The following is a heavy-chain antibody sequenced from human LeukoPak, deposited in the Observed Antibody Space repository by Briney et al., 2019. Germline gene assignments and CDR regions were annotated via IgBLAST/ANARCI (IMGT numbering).Heavy chain of an antibody. Sequence: SETLSLTCTVSGGSISSSSYFWDWIRQPPGKGLEWIGSIYYSGSTYYNPSLKSRVTISVDTSKNQFSLKLSSVTAADTAVYYCARLRPLAGFDYWGQGTLVTVSS. D-gene: IGHD3-3*02. V-gene: IGHV4-39*01. CDR1: GGSISSSSYF. CDR3: ARLRPLAGFDY. J-gene: IGHJ4*02. CDR2: IYYSGST.